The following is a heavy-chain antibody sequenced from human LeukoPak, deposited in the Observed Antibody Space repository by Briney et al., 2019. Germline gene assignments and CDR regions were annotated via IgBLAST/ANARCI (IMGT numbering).Heavy chain of an antibody. V-gene: IGHV3-66*02. D-gene: IGHD5-18*01. CDR3: ARVDTAMVNYGMDV. Sequence: PGGSLRLSCAASGFTFSSNYMSWVRQAPGKGLEWVSVIYSGGSTYYADSVKGRFTISRDNSKNTLYLQMNSLRAEDTAVYYCARVDTAMVNYGMDVWGQGTTVTVSS. CDR1: GFTFSSNY. CDR2: IYSGGST. J-gene: IGHJ6*02.